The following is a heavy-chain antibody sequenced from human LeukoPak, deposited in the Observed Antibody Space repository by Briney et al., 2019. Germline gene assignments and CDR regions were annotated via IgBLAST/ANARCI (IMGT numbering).Heavy chain of an antibody. V-gene: IGHV3-30-3*01. CDR1: GFTFSSYA. CDR3: ARNSRSSGWYLPAFFTADY. D-gene: IGHD6-19*01. CDR2: ISYDGSNK. J-gene: IGHJ4*02. Sequence: GGSLRLSCAASGFTFSSYAMHWVRQAPGKGLEWVAVISYDGSNKYYADSVKGRFTISRDNSKNTLYLQMNSLRAEDTAVYYCARNSRSSGWYLPAFFTADYWGQGTLVTVSS.